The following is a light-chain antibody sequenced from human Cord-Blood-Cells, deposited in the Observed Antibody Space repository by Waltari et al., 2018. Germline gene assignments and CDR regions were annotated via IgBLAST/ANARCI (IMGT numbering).Light chain of an antibody. J-gene: IGKJ2*01. V-gene: IGKV1-39*01. CDR2: AAS. CDR3: QQSYSTPYT. Sequence: DIQMTQSPSSLSASVGDRVTITCRASQSISSYLTWYQQKPGTAPKLLIYAASSLPSGVPARFSGSGSGTDFTLTISSLQPEDFATYYCQQSYSTPYTFGQGTKLEIK. CDR1: QSISSY.